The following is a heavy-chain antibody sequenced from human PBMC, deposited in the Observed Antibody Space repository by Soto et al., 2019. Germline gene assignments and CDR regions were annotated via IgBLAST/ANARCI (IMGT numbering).Heavy chain of an antibody. D-gene: IGHD6-13*01. V-gene: IGHV4-59*08. Sequence: SETLSLTCTVSGGSISSYYWSWIRQPPGKGLEWIGYIYYSGSTNYNPSLKSRVTISVDTSKNQFSLKLSSVTAADTAVYYCARYGPYSSSWYWFDPWGQGTLVTVSS. CDR2: IYYSGST. CDR1: GGSISSYY. CDR3: ARYGPYSSSWYWFDP. J-gene: IGHJ5*02.